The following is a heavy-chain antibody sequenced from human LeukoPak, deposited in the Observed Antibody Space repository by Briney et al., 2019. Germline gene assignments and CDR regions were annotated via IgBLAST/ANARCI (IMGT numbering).Heavy chain of an antibody. CDR2: ISSSSSTT. CDR1: GFTFSSYS. J-gene: IGHJ4*02. CDR3: ARDLGPGYSSGWFDY. V-gene: IGHV3-48*01. Sequence: GGSLRLSCAASGFTFSSYSMNWVREAPGKGLEWVSYISSSSSTTYYADSVKGRFTISRDNAKNSLYLQMNSLRAEDTAVYYCARDLGPGYSSGWFDYWGQGTLVTVSS. D-gene: IGHD6-19*01.